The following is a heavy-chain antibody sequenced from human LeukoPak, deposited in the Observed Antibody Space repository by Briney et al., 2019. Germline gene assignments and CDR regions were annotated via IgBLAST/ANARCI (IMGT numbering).Heavy chain of an antibody. J-gene: IGHJ4*02. CDR3: ARDRRGYYDSGSYYPLI. V-gene: IGHV1-2*02. Sequence: ASVKVSCKASGYRFTGYYIHWARQAPGQGLEWMGWINPNSGGTNYAQKFQGRVTMARDTSVSTAYMEVSRLRSDDTAVYYCARDRRGYYDSGSYYPLIWGQGTLVTVSS. D-gene: IGHD3-10*01. CDR2: INPNSGGT. CDR1: GYRFTGYY.